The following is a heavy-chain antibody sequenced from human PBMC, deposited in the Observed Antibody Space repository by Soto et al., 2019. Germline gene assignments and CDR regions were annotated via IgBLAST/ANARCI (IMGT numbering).Heavy chain of an antibody. Sequence: QVQLQESGPGLVKPSQTLSLTCTVSGDSISSGNYYWSWIRQHPGKVLEWIGYIFYSGSTYYNPPLHTPMTTAVDPSKNQFSLRLSSVAAADTAAYHCARGRSGDIVVAGPIAAWGQGTLCTV. D-gene: IGHD2-15*01. CDR1: GDSISSGNYY. J-gene: IGHJ5*02. V-gene: IGHV4-31*01. CDR2: IFYSGST. CDR3: ARGRSGDIVVAGPIAA.